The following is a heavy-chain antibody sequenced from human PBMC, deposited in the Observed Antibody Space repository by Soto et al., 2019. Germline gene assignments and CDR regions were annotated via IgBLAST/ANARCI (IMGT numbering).Heavy chain of an antibody. D-gene: IGHD7-27*01. V-gene: IGHV3-23*01. CDR1: GFTFSSYA. Sequence: GGSLRLSCAASGFTFSSYAMSWVRQAPGKGLEWVSAISGSGGSTYYAASVQGRFTISREEDKNTFYLQMNNVRVEDTAVYYCASLGAHIYWGQGTPVTVSS. CDR3: ASLGAHIY. J-gene: IGHJ4*02. CDR2: ISGSGGST.